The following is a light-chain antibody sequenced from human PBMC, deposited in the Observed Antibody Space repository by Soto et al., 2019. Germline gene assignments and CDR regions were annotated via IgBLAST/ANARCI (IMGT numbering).Light chain of an antibody. CDR1: SSDVGGYNY. Sequence: QSALTQPPSASGSPGQSVTISCSGTSSDVGGYNYVSWYQQHPGKAPKLMIYEVTRRPSGVPDRFSGSKSGNTASLTVSGLQAEDEAHYYCSSYTTSNTWLFGGGTKLTVL. J-gene: IGLJ3*02. CDR2: EVT. V-gene: IGLV2-8*01. CDR3: SSYTTSNTWL.